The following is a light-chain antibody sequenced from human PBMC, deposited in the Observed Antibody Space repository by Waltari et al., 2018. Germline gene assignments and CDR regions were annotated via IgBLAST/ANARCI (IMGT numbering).Light chain of an antibody. V-gene: IGKV2-28*01. CDR2: LGS. J-gene: IGKJ3*01. CDR1: QSIVHSDGYNY. CDR3: VQILQTPIT. Sequence: DIVMTQSPLSLPVTPGESASISCRSSQSIVHSDGYNYLDWYLQKPGQSPQLLIYLGSNRASGVPDRFSGSASGTDFTLRISRVEAEDVGVYYCVQILQTPITFGPGTKVDI.